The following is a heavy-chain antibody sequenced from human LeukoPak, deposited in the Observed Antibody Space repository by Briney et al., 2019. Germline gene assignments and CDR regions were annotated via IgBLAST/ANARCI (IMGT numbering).Heavy chain of an antibody. CDR1: GFTFSSNY. D-gene: IGHD6-13*01. Sequence: GGSLRLSGAASGFTFSSNYMNWGRQAPGKGLEWVSSISASGRSIYYADSVKGRFTTSRDNAKNSLYLQMNSLRAEDTAVYYCAKTPASQTYSSSWYYFDYWGQGTLVTVSS. CDR3: AKTPASQTYSSSWYYFDY. J-gene: IGHJ4*02. CDR2: ISASGRSI. V-gene: IGHV3-21*01.